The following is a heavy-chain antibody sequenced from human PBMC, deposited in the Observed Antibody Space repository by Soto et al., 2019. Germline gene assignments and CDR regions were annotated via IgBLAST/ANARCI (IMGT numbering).Heavy chain of an antibody. V-gene: IGHV4-59*01. Sequence: PSETQSLTCPVSGGSISSYYSSWIRQPPGKGLEWIGYIYYSGSTNYNPSLKSRVTRSLDTPNIRFSLKLSSVTAADTALYYGARVGRFGGDPMDYWGQGTLFTVSS. D-gene: IGHD3-16*01. CDR3: ARVGRFGGDPMDY. CDR2: IYYSGST. CDR1: GGSISSYY. J-gene: IGHJ4*02.